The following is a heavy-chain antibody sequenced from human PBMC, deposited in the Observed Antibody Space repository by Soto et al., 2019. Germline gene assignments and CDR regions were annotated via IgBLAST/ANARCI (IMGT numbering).Heavy chain of an antibody. V-gene: IGHV3-7*01. CDR3: VCGGNFFIY. CDR1: GFTFSTYW. D-gene: IGHD3-16*01. J-gene: IGHJ4*02. CDR2: MDQDGSET. Sequence: EVQLVESGGGLVQPGGSLRLSCAASGFTFSTYWMTWVRQPPGKGLEWVANMDQDGSETYYVASVRGRFTVSRDNAKNALYLQMNSLSVEDTAVYYCVCGGNFFIYWGQGTLVTVSP.